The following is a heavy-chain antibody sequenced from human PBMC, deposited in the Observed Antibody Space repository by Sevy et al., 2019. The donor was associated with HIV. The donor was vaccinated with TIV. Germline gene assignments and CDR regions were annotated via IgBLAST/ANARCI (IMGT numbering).Heavy chain of an antibody. CDR3: TTEYPSGPFDF. J-gene: IGHJ4*02. V-gene: IGHV3-15*01. Sequence: GGSLRLSCTASGFTFSNAWMSWVRQVPGKELEWIGRIKNRSDGGTRDYGAPGKGRFTISRDDSKNTLFLHMNSLRTDDTALYYCTTEYPSGPFDFWGQGALVTVSS. CDR1: GFTFSNAW. CDR2: IKNRSDGGTR.